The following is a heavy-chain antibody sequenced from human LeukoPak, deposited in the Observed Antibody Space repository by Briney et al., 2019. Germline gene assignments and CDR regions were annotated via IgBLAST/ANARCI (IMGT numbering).Heavy chain of an antibody. J-gene: IGHJ4*02. CDR1: GYGFASYW. D-gene: IGHD4-17*01. CDR2: IYPGDSDT. Sequence: GESLKISCKGSGYGFASYWIGWVRQMPGKGLEWMGIIYPGDSDTRYSPSFQGQVTISADKSISTAYLQWSPLRASDSAMYYCARREGTVPYHFDSWGQGTPVTVSS. CDR3: ARREGTVPYHFDS. V-gene: IGHV5-51*01.